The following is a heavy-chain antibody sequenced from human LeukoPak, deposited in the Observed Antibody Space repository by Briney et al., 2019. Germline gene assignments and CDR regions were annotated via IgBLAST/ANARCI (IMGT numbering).Heavy chain of an antibody. J-gene: IGHJ4*02. CDR1: GGSFSGYY. CDR2: INHSGST. V-gene: IGHV4-34*01. Sequence: SETLSLTCAVYGGSFSGYYWSWIRQPPGKGLEWIGEINHSGSTNYNPSLKSRVTISVDTSKNQFSLKLSSVTAADTAVYYCARGFPLTPIVVVPAALDHWGQGTLFTVSS. D-gene: IGHD2-2*01. CDR3: ARGFPLTPIVVVPAALDH.